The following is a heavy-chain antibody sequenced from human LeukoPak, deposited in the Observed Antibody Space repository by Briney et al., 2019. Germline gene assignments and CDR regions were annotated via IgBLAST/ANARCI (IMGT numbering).Heavy chain of an antibody. Sequence: NPSETLSLTCTVPGGSISSYYWSWIRQPPGKGLEWIGYIYYSGSTNYNPSLQSRVTISVDTSKNQFSLKLSSVTAADTAVYYCARQAKIGIAAAGTGFDPWGQGTLVTVSS. J-gene: IGHJ5*02. CDR1: GGSISSYY. V-gene: IGHV4-59*08. D-gene: IGHD6-13*01. CDR2: IYYSGST. CDR3: ARQAKIGIAAAGTGFDP.